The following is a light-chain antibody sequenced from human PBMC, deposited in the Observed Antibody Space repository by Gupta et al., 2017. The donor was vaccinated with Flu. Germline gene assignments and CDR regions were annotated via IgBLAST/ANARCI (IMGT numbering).Light chain of an antibody. CDR2: DAS. CDR1: QSVSSN. J-gene: IGKJ3*01. CDR3: QQYNSWPPIT. Sequence: ATLSASPGERVTLSCRASQSVSSNLAWYQQKPGQPPRLLIYDASTRATGIPARISGSGSGTEFTLTISSLQSEDFAVYYCQQYNSWPPITFGHGTKVDIK. V-gene: IGKV3-15*01.